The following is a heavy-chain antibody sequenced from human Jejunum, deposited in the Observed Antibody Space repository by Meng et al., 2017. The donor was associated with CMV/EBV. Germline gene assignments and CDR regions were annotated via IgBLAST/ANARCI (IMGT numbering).Heavy chain of an antibody. D-gene: IGHD6-19*01. Sequence: VQLQESCPGLVKPSETLPLICTVSGGSINNYYWNWIRQSAGKGLEWIGRIYTSGSTNYNPSLQSRVTMSVDTSKNQFSLKPTSVTAADTAVYYCARGYSSDWYDYWGQGALVTVSS. V-gene: IGHV4-4*07. CDR2: IYTSGST. CDR3: ARGYSSDWYDY. J-gene: IGHJ4*02. CDR1: GGSINNYY.